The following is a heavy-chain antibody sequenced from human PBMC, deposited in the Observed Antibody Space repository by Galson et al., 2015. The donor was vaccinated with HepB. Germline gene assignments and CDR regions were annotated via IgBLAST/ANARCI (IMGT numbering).Heavy chain of an antibody. J-gene: IGHJ6*02. CDR3: ARLGEWKLLGYYYGMDV. CDR2: IDPSDSYT. V-gene: IGHV5-10-1*01. D-gene: IGHD1-26*01. CDR1: GYSFTSYW. Sequence: QSGAEVKKPGESLRISCKGSGYSFTSYWISWVRQMPGKGLEWMGRIDPSDSYTNYSPSFQGHVTISADKSISTAYLQWSSLKASDTAMYYCARLGEWKLLGYYYGMDVWGQGTTVTVSS.